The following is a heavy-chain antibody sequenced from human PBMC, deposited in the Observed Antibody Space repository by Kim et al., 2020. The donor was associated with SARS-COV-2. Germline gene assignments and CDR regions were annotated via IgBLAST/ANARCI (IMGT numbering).Heavy chain of an antibody. J-gene: IGHJ6*02. CDR1: GFTFSSYG. D-gene: IGHD1-26*01. V-gene: IGHV3-30*18. CDR2: ISYDGYNK. Sequence: GGSLRLSCAVSGFTFSSYGMHWVRQAPGKGLEWVAVISYDGYNKYYPDSVKGRFTISRDNSKNTLYLQMNSLRAEDTAVYYCAKVVIGGTYYYYYAMDVWGQGTTVTVSS. CDR3: AKVVIGGTYYYYYAMDV.